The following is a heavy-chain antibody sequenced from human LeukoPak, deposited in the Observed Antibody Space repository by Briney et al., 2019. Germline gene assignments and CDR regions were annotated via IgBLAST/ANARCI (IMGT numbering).Heavy chain of an antibody. CDR1: GFTFSSYG. V-gene: IGHV3-30*02. D-gene: IGHD5-12*01. CDR2: IRYDGSNK. CDR3: AKDTGYVSYYYYMDV. J-gene: IGHJ6*03. Sequence: GGSLRLSCAASGFTFSSYGMHWVRQAPGKGLEWVAFIRYDGSNKYYADSVKGRFTISRDNSKNTLYLQMNSLRAEDTAVYYCAKDTGYVSYYYYMDVWGKGTTVTVSS.